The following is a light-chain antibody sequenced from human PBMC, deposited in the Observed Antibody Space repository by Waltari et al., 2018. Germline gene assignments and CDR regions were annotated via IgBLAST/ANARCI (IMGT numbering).Light chain of an antibody. J-gene: IGLJ2*01. CDR3: CSYAGSNNLGV. V-gene: IGLV2-11*01. CDR1: SSDIGGYNY. Sequence: QSALTQPRSVSGSPGQSVTISCTGTSSDIGGYNYVSLYQQHPGKAPKLLLYGVYTRPSGVPDRFPGSKSGNTASLTISGLQAEDEADYYCCSYAGSNNLGVFGGGTKLTVL. CDR2: GVY.